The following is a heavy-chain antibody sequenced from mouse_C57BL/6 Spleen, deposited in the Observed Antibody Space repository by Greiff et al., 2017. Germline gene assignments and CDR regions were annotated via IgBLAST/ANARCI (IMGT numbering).Heavy chain of an antibody. V-gene: IGHV1-26*01. D-gene: IGHD1-1*01. Sequence: VQLQQSGPELVKPGASVKISCKASGYTFTDYYMNWVKQSHGKSLEWIGDINPNNGGTSYNQKFKGKATLTVDKSSSTAYMELRSLTSEDSAVYYCARKRLLRGYFDYWGQGTTLTVSS. CDR1: GYTFTDYY. CDR3: ARKRLLRGYFDY. CDR2: INPNNGGT. J-gene: IGHJ2*01.